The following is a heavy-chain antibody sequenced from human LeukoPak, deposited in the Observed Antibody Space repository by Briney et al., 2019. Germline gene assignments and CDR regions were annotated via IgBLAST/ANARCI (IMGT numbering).Heavy chain of an antibody. J-gene: IGHJ4*02. D-gene: IGHD2-15*01. Sequence: GGSLRLSCAASGFTFRSYGMHWVRQAPGKGLEGVAVISYGGSNKYYADSVKGRFTISRDNSKNTLYLQMNSLRAEDTAVHYCAKAWGEYCSGGSCYGGNFDYWGQGTLVTVSS. V-gene: IGHV3-30*18. CDR1: GFTFRSYG. CDR2: ISYGGSNK. CDR3: AKAWGEYCSGGSCYGGNFDY.